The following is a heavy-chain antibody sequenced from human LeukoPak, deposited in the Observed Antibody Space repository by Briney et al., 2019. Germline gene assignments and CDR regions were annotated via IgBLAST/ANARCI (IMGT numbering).Heavy chain of an antibody. J-gene: IGHJ3*02. Sequence: SETLSLTCTVSGGSISSGDYYWSWIRQPPGKGLEWIGYIYYSGSTYYNPSLKSRVTISVDTSKNQFSLMLSSVTAADTAVYYCARGRDYYGSDPAAFDIWGQGTMVTVSS. CDR2: IYYSGST. V-gene: IGHV4-30-4*08. CDR1: GGSISSGDYY. CDR3: ARGRDYYGSDPAAFDI. D-gene: IGHD3-10*01.